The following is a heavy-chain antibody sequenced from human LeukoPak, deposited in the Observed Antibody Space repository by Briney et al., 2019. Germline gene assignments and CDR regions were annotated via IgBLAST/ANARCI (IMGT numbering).Heavy chain of an antibody. V-gene: IGHV4-39*02. CDR1: DGSISSSSYY. J-gene: IGHJ4*02. CDR2: IYYSGST. D-gene: IGHD6-19*01. Sequence: SETLSLTCTVSDGSISSSSYYWGWIRQPPGKGLEWIGSIYYSGSTYYNPSLKSRVTISVDTSKNQFSLKLSSVTAADTAVYYCARDSSGWDYWGQGTLVTVSS. CDR3: ARDSSGWDY.